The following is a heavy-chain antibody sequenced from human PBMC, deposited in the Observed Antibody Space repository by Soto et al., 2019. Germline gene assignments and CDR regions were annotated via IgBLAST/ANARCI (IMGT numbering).Heavy chain of an antibody. J-gene: IGHJ5*02. CDR2: IKSKADGETK. CDR1: GFIFSHAW. D-gene: IGHD2-15*01. CDR3: CVVKRLDQYSTSGYWFDP. Sequence: GGSLRLSCAASGFIFSHAWMSWVRQAPGKGLKWVGRIKSKADGETKDYGAPVRGRFTISRDDAKDTLYLQMNSLRIEDTAVYYCCVVKRLDQYSTSGYWFDPWGPGTLVTVSS. V-gene: IGHV3-15*01.